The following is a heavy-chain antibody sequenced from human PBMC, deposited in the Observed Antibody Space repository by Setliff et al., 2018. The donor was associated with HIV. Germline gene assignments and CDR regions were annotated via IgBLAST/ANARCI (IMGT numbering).Heavy chain of an antibody. CDR2: IIPIFGTT. CDR1: GGTFSRHA. J-gene: IGHJ1*01. V-gene: IGHV1-69*13. CDR3: ARLISADYYDISGYFQH. Sequence: SVKVSCKASGGTFSRHAINWVRQAPGQGLEWMGGIIPIFGTTNYAQRFQGRVSITADASTSTAYMELSSLTSEDTAVYYCARLISADYYDISGYFQHWGQGTLVTVSS. D-gene: IGHD3-22*01.